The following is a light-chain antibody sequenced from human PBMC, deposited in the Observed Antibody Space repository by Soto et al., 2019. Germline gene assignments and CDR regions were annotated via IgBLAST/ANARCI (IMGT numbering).Light chain of an antibody. CDR3: SSYTSSSTVV. CDR2: EVS. V-gene: IGLV2-14*01. Sequence: QSVLTQPASVSGSPGQSITISCTGTSSDVGGYNYVSWYQQHPGKAPRLMIYEVSNRPSGVSNRFSGSKSGNSASLTISGLQAEDEADYCCSSYTSSSTVVFGTGTKVT. CDR1: SSDVGGYNY. J-gene: IGLJ1*01.